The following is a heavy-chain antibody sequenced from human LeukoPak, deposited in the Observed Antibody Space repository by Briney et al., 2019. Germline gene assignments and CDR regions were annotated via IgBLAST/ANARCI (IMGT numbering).Heavy chain of an antibody. CDR3: ARDPRCWELLVDY. D-gene: IGHD3-10*01. CDR2: ITSDGSST. J-gene: IGHJ4*02. Sequence: GGSLTLSCAASGFTFSSYWMHWVRQAPGKGLVWVSRITSDGSSTSYADSVKGRFTISRDKAKNTLYLQMNSLRAEDTAVYYCARDPRCWELLVDYWGQATPVT. V-gene: IGHV3-74*01. CDR1: GFTFSSYW.